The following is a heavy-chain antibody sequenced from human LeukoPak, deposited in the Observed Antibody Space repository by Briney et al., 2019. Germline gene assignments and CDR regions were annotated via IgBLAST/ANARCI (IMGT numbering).Heavy chain of an antibody. D-gene: IGHD3-10*01. CDR2: IWYDGSNK. J-gene: IGHJ4*02. CDR1: GFTFSSYG. Sequence: PGTSLRLSCAASGFTFSSYGMHWVRQAPGKGLEWVAVIWYDGSNKNYADSVKGRFTISRDNSKNTLYLQMNSLRAEDTAVYYCARGPHYYGSGSYSSFDYWGQGTLVTVSS. CDR3: ARGPHYYGSGSYSSFDY. V-gene: IGHV3-33*01.